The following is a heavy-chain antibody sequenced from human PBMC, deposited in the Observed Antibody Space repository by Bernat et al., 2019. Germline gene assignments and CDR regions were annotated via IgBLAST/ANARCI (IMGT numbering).Heavy chain of an antibody. V-gene: IGHV3-30-3*01. CDR3: AGEAAVAGLYYFDY. D-gene: IGHD6-19*01. J-gene: IGHJ4*02. CDR1: GFTFSSYA. CDR2: ISYDGSNK. Sequence: QVQLVESGGGVVQPGRSLRLSCAASGFTFSSYAMHWVRQAPGKGLEWVAVISYDGSNKYYADSVKGRFTISRDNSKSTLYLQMNSLRAEDTAVYYCAGEAAVAGLYYFDYWGQGTLVTVSS.